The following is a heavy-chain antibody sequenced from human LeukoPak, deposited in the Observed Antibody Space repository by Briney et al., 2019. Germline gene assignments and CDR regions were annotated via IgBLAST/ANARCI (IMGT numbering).Heavy chain of an antibody. CDR2: INESGST. CDR1: GGSFSGYY. D-gene: IGHD3-16*01. V-gene: IGHV4-34*01. J-gene: IGHJ6*03. CDR3: AGGSYNYYYYYMDV. Sequence: PSETLSLTCAVYGGSFSGYYWSWIRQPPGKGLEWIGEINESGSTNYNPSLKSRVTISVDTSTNQFSLKLSSVTAADTAVYYCAGGSYNYYYYYMDVWGKGTTVTVSS.